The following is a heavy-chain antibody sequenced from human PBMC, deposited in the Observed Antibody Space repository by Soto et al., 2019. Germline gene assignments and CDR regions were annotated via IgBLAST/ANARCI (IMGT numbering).Heavy chain of an antibody. Sequence: EVQLLESGGGLVQPGGSLRLSCAASGFTFSSYAMSWVRQAPGRGLEWVSAISGSGGSTYYADSVKGRFTISRDNSKNTLYLQMNSLRAEDTAVYYCAKDLRGGGRKGDRGGQGTLVTVSS. CDR2: ISGSGGST. V-gene: IGHV3-23*01. CDR1: GFTFSSYA. CDR3: AKDLRGGGRKGDR. J-gene: IGHJ4*02. D-gene: IGHD2-15*01.